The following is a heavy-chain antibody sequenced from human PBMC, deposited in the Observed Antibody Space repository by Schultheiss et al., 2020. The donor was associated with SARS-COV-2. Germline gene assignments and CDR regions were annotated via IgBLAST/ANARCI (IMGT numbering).Heavy chain of an antibody. Sequence: SCAASGFTFSSYAMSWVRQAPGKGLEWVSAISGSGGSTYYADSVKGRFTISRDNSKNTLYLQMNSLRAEDTAVYYCAKGAGWRNYYYYYGMDVWGQGTTVTVSS. CDR3: AKGAGWRNYYYYYGMDV. D-gene: IGHD6-19*01. V-gene: IGHV3-23*01. CDR2: ISGSGGST. J-gene: IGHJ6*02. CDR1: GFTFSSYA.